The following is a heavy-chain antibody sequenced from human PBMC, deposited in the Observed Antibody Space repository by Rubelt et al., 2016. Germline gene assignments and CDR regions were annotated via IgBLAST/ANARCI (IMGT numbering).Heavy chain of an antibody. CDR2: IYTAGST. V-gene: IGHV3-66*02. CDR1: GFTVISNY. J-gene: IGHJ4*02. Sequence: EVQLVEAGGGLVQPGGSLRLSCAASGFTVISNYMRWVRQAPGKGLEWVSVIYTAGSTFYADSVKGRFTISRDISKNTLYLQMNNLGGEDTAVYFCPTGGFDYWGQGTLVTVSS. CDR3: PTGGFDY. D-gene: IGHD3-16*01.